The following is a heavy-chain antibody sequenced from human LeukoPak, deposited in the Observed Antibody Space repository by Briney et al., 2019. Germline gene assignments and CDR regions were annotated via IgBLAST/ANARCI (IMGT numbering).Heavy chain of an antibody. D-gene: IGHD3-3*01. CDR1: GFTFSSYG. Sequence: GGSLRLSCAASGFTFSSYGMHWVRQAPGKGLEWVAFIRYDGSNKYYADSVKGRFTISRDNSKNTLYLQMNSLRAEDTAVYYCAKDRIIIDFWSGLDYWGQGTLVTVSS. J-gene: IGHJ4*02. CDR3: AKDRIIIDFWSGLDY. CDR2: IRYDGSNK. V-gene: IGHV3-30*02.